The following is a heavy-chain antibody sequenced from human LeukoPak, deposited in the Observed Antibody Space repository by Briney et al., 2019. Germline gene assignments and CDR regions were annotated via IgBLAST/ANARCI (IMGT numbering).Heavy chain of an antibody. V-gene: IGHV4-39*01. J-gene: IGHJ4*02. Sequence: SETLSLTCTVSGGSISSSSYYWGWIRQPPGKGLEWIGSIYYSGSTYYSPSLKSRVTISVDTSKNQFSLKLSSVTAADTAVYYCARFSSGWHRDYWGQGTLVTVSS. D-gene: IGHD6-19*01. CDR1: GGSISSSSYY. CDR3: ARFSSGWHRDY. CDR2: IYYSGST.